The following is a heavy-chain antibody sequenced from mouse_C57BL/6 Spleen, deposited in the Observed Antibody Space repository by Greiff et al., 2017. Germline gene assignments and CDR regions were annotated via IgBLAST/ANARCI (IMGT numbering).Heavy chain of an antibody. CDR3: ARSDYYGSRDFNY. D-gene: IGHD1-1*01. V-gene: IGHV1-64*01. J-gene: IGHJ2*01. CDR2: IHPNSGST. Sequence: QVQLQQPGAELVKPGASVKLSCKASGYTFTSYWMHWVKQRPGQGLEWIGMIHPNSGSTNYNEKFKSKATLTVDKSSSTAYMQLSSLTSEDSAVYYWARSDYYGSRDFNYWGKGTTLTVSS. CDR1: GYTFTSYW.